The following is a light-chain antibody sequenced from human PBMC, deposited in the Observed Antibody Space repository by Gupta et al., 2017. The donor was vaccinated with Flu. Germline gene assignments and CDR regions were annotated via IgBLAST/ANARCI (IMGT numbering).Light chain of an antibody. CDR2: DAS. CDR1: QSVSIY. Sequence: EVVLTQSPAALSLSPGERATLSCRASQSVSIYLAWYQQKPGQAPRLLIFDASNRATGIPARFSGSGSGTDFTLTISSLEPEEFAVYFCQQRNNWPYSFGQGTKLEIK. V-gene: IGKV3-11*01. CDR3: QQRNNWPYS. J-gene: IGKJ2*03.